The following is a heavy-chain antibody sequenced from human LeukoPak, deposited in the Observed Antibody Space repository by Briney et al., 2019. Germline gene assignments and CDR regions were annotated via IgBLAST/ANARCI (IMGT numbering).Heavy chain of an antibody. CDR3: ARTYDFGIGPPGDAFDN. CDR1: GFTFSNDW. D-gene: IGHD3-3*01. V-gene: IGHV3-7*01. CDR2: IRQDGGEQ. Sequence: GGSLRLSCEASGFTFSNDWMGWVRQAPGKGLEWAANIRQDGGEQYYVDSVKGRFTISRDNGKNSAYLQMNSLRVEDTAVYYCARTYDFGIGPPGDAFDNWGQGTLVTVFS. J-gene: IGHJ3*02.